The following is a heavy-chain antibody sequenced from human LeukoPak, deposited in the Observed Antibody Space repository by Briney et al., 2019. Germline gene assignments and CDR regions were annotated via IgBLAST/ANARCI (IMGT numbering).Heavy chain of an antibody. CDR1: GYTFTSYG. V-gene: IGHV1-18*01. CDR3: AREAYYDSSGYYPGRIVWWFDP. CDR2: ISAYNGNT. D-gene: IGHD3-22*01. Sequence: GASVKVSCKASGYTFTSYGISWVRQAPGQGLEWMGWISAYNGNTNYAQKLQGRVTMTTDTSTSTAYMELRSLRSDDTAVYYCAREAYYDSSGYYPGRIVWWFDPWGQGTPVTVSS. J-gene: IGHJ5*02.